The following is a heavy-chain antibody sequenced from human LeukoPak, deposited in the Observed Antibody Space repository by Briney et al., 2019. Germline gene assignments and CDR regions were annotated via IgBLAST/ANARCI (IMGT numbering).Heavy chain of an antibody. Sequence: PGGSLRLSCAASGFTFSSYGMHWVRPAPGKGLEWVAVIWYDGSNKYYADSVKGRFTISRDNSKNTLYLQMNSLRAEDTAVYYCARDRAVRTGYFDYWGQGTLVTVSS. D-gene: IGHD3-10*01. CDR3: ARDRAVRTGYFDY. V-gene: IGHV3-33*01. CDR1: GFTFSSYG. J-gene: IGHJ4*02. CDR2: IWYDGSNK.